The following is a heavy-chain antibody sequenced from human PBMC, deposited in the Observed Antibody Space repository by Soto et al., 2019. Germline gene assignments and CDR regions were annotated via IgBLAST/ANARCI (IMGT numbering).Heavy chain of an antibody. D-gene: IGHD6-13*01. Sequence: PGGSLRLSCAASGFTFNSYSMNWVRQAPGKGLEWVSYISSSSTTKYYTDSVKGRFTISRDNAKNSLYLQMNSLRAEDTAVYYCAREDSSSSSYYFDYWGQATLVTVSS. CDR3: AREDSSSSSYYFDY. V-gene: IGHV3-48*01. J-gene: IGHJ4*02. CDR1: GFTFNSYS. CDR2: ISSSSTTK.